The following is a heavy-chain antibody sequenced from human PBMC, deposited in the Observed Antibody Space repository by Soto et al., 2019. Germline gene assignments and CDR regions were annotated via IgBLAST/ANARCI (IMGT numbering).Heavy chain of an antibody. Sequence: QVQLVQSGAEVKKPGASVRVSCKASGHTFTNYGISWVRQAPGQGLEWMGWVSGYNGNTKYAQRLQGRVTMTTDTSTSTAYMDLRSLTSDDTAVYYCARLLLNYDDSGAYYGWLDIWGQGTLVTVSS. CDR3: ARLLLNYDDSGAYYGWLDI. V-gene: IGHV1-18*04. D-gene: IGHD3-22*01. CDR2: VSGYNGNT. CDR1: GHTFTNYG. J-gene: IGHJ4*02.